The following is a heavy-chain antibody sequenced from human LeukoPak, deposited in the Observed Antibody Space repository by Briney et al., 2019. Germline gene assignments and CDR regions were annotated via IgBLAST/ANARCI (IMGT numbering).Heavy chain of an antibody. Sequence: GASVKVSCKASGYTFTSYYMHWVRQAPGQGLEWMGIINPSGGSTSYAQKFQGRVTMTRDTSTSTVYMELSSLRSKDTAVYYCASATSSQRHFDYWGQGTLVTVSS. V-gene: IGHV1-46*01. D-gene: IGHD2-2*01. CDR2: INPSGGST. CDR3: ASATSSQRHFDY. CDR1: GYTFTSYY. J-gene: IGHJ4*02.